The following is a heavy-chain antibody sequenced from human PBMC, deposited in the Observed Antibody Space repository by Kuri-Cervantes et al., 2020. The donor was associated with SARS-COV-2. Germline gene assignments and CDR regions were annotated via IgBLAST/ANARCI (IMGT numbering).Heavy chain of an antibody. J-gene: IGHJ4*02. D-gene: IGHD3-10*01. Sequence: SVKVSCKASGGTFSSYAISWVRQAPGQGLEWMGGIIPILGIANSAQKFQGRVTITADKSTSTAYMELSSLKASDTAMYYCARQEYYGSGSYGYWGQGTLVTVSS. V-gene: IGHV1-69*10. CDR3: ARQEYYGSGSYGY. CDR1: GGTFSSYA. CDR2: IIPILGIA.